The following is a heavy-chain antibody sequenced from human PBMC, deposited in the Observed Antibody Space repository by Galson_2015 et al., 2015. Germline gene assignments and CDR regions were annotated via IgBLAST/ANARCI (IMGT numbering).Heavy chain of an antibody. J-gene: IGHJ4*02. CDR2: IGTAGDT. V-gene: IGHV3-13*01. D-gene: IGHD4-17*01. Sequence: SLRLSCAASGFTFSNYDMHWVRQATGKGLEWVSGIGTAGDTFYAGSVEGRFTISRENAKNSIYLQMNSLRVGDTAVYFCARGFVDSYDQFYGIDSWGQGTLVTVSS. CDR3: ARGFVDSYDQFYGIDS. CDR1: GFTFSNYD.